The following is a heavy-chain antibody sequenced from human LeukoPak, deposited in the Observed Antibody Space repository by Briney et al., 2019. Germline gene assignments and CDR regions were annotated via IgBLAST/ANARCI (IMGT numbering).Heavy chain of an antibody. V-gene: IGHV3-64*01. J-gene: IGHJ4*02. CDR2: ISSNGGTT. CDR1: GSTFSSYT. CDR3: ATGSE. Sequence: GGSLRLSCAASGSTFSSYTMHWVRQAPGKGLEYVSAISSNGGTTYYANSVEGRFTISRDNSKSTLYLQMGSLRAEDMAVYYCATGSEWGQGTLVSVSS.